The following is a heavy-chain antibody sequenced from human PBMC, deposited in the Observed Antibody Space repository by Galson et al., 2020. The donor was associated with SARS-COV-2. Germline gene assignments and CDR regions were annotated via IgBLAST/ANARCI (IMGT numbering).Heavy chain of an antibody. J-gene: IGHJ4*02. V-gene: IGHV2-5*02. CDR1: GFSLSTSGVG. CDR2: IYWDDDK. D-gene: IGHD6-19*01. Sequence: KMSGPTLVKPTQTLTLTCTFSGFSLSTSGVGVGWIRQPPGKVLEWLALIYWDDDKRYSPSLKSRLTITKDTSKNQVVLTMTNMDPVDTATYYCAHRGIAVAGRPYFDYWGQGTLVTVSS. CDR3: AHRGIAVAGRPYFDY.